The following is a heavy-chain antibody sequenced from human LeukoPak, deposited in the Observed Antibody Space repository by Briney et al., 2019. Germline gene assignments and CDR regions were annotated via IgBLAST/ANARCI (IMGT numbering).Heavy chain of an antibody. CDR3: ARSGLLWFGELITDHIFDP. V-gene: IGHV4-4*07. CDR2: IYASGNT. CDR1: GGSINSYY. D-gene: IGHD3-10*01. J-gene: IGHJ5*02. Sequence: SETLSLTCTISGGSINSYYWSWIRQPAGKGLEWIGRIYASGNTNFNPSLKSRVTMSVDTSKNQFSLKLSSVTAADTAVYYCARSGLLWFGELITDHIFDPWGQGTLVTVSS.